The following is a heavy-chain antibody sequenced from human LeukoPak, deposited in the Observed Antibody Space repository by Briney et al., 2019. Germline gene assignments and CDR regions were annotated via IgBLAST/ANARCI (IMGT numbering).Heavy chain of an antibody. V-gene: IGHV3-30*02. D-gene: IGHD3-10*01. J-gene: IGHJ4*02. Sequence: PGGSLRLSCAASGFTFSSYGMHWVRQAPGKGLEWVAFIRYDGSNKYYADSVKGRFTISRDNSKNTLYLQMNSLRAEDTAVYYCARGSSGERNMVRGVIGYWGQGTLVTVSS. CDR2: IRYDGSNK. CDR3: ARGSSGERNMVRGVIGY. CDR1: GFTFSSYG.